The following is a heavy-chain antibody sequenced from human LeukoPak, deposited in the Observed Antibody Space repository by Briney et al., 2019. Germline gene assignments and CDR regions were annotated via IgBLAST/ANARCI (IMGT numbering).Heavy chain of an antibody. J-gene: IGHJ5*02. V-gene: IGHV4-59*01. CDR1: GASLSSYY. Sequence: SATLSLPFSFSGASLSSYYWGWLRPSPGKGLEWIGYISDTGKTDSNPSLKSRVTISLGTSKTQFSLRLRSVTAADSAVYYCATGYYEPFATWGPGILVTVSS. CDR2: ISDTGKT. CDR3: ATGYYEPFAT. D-gene: IGHD1-26*01.